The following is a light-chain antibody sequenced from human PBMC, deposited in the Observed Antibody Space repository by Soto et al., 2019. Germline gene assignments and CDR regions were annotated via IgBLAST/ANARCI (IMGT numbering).Light chain of an antibody. CDR2: GAS. CDR3: QQYNNSPPYT. CDR1: QRVSSN. Sequence: EIVMTQSPATLSVSPGERATLSCRASQRVSSNLAWYQQKPGQAPRLLIYGASTRATGITARFSGSGSGTEFTLTISSLQSEDFAVYYCQQYNNSPPYTFGQGTKLEIK. J-gene: IGKJ2*01. V-gene: IGKV3-15*01.